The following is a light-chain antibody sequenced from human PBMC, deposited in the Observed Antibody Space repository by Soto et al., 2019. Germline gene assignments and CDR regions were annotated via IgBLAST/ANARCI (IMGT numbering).Light chain of an antibody. J-gene: IGLJ1*01. CDR3: SSYTTSNTRQIV. CDR2: DVS. Sequence: PASVSGSPGQSITISCTGTSSDVGGYNYVSWYQHHPGKAPKLMIFDVSIRPSGVSNRFSGSKSGNTASLTISGLQPEDEADYYCSSYTTSNTRQIVFGTGTKVTVL. V-gene: IGLV2-14*03. CDR1: SSDVGGYNY.